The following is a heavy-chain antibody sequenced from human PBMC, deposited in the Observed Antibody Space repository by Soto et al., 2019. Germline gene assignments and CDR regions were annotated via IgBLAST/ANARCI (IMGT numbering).Heavy chain of an antibody. V-gene: IGHV3-30-3*01. D-gene: IGHD4-17*01. J-gene: IGHJ3*02. CDR3: AREVLRNAFDI. Sequence: GGSLRLSCAASGFTFSSYAMHWVRQAPGKGLEWVAVISYDGSNKYYADSVKGRFTISRDNSKNTLYLQMNSLRAEDTAVYYCAREVLRNAFDIWGQGTMVTVSS. CDR2: ISYDGSNK. CDR1: GFTFSSYA.